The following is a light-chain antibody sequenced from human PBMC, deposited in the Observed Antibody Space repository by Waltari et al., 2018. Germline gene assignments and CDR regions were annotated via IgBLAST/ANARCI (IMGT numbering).Light chain of an antibody. V-gene: IGKV1-5*03. CDR2: LAS. Sequence: DIQMTQSPSTLSASVGDRVTITCRASQSIDTWLAWYQQKPGKAPKVLIYLASNLEGGVPSRFSGSGSGTEFTLTISSLQSEDFAGYYCQQYNNWPLTFGGGTKVEIK. CDR1: QSIDTW. CDR3: QQYNNWPLT. J-gene: IGKJ4*01.